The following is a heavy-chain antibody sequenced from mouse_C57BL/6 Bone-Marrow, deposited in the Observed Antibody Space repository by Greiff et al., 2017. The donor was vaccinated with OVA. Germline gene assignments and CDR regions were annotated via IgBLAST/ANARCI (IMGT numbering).Heavy chain of an antibody. CDR1: GFTFSSYA. J-gene: IGHJ4*01. Sequence: EVKLVESGEGLVKPGGSLKLSCAASGFTFSSYAMSWVRQTPEKRLEWVAYISSGGDYIYYADTVKGRFTISRDNARNTLYLQMSSLKSEDTAMYYCTRAPLNWDEGYYAMDYWGQGTSVTVSS. CDR3: TRAPLNWDEGYYAMDY. CDR2: ISSGGDYI. V-gene: IGHV5-9-1*02. D-gene: IGHD4-1*02.